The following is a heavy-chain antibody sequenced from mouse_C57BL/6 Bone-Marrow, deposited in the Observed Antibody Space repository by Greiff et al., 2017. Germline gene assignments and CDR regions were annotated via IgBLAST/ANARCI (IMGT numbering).Heavy chain of an antibody. D-gene: IGHD2-4*01. CDR2: IWSGGST. CDR1: GFSLTSYG. J-gene: IGHJ3*01. CDR3: ARKGYYDYDTTY. Sequence: VKLMESGPGLVRPSQSLSITCTVSGFSLTSYGVHWVRQSPGQGLEWLGVIWSGGSTDYNAAFISSMGIITDNSKTQVFFKLNSMQADETATYYCARKGYYDYDTTYWGQGTLVTVSA. V-gene: IGHV2-2*01.